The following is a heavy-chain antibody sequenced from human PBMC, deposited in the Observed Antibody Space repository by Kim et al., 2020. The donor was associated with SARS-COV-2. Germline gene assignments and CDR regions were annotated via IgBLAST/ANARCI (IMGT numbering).Heavy chain of an antibody. Sequence: SETLSLTCAVSGGSISSSNWWSWVRQPPGKGLEWIGEIYHSGSTNYNPSLKSRVTISVDKSKNQFSLKLSSVTAADTAVYYCARALEDTAMVTGGQNYGMDVWGQGTTVTVSS. V-gene: IGHV4-4*02. J-gene: IGHJ6*02. CDR3: ARALEDTAMVTGGQNYGMDV. D-gene: IGHD5-18*01. CDR2: IYHSGST. CDR1: GGSISSSNW.